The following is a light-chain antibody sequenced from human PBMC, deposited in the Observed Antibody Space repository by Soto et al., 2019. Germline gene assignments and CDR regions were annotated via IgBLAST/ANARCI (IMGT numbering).Light chain of an antibody. CDR3: QSYDTSLRAYV. J-gene: IGLJ1*01. CDR1: TSNIGADYH. Sequence: QSVLTQPPSVSGAPGQRVTIFCTGSTSNIGADYHVHWYRQLPGTAPRLLIYGNTNRPPGVPGRFSGSKSGTSASLAITGLQAEEEGNYYCQSYDTSLRAYVFGTGTKVTVL. CDR2: GNT. V-gene: IGLV1-40*01.